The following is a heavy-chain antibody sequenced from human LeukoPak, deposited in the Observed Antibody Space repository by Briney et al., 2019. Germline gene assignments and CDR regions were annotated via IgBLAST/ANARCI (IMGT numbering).Heavy chain of an antibody. V-gene: IGHV3-7*02. CDR2: IKQDGSEK. CDR3: ARIGGDRDPFDY. CDR1: GFTFSNYW. J-gene: IGHJ4*02. D-gene: IGHD2-21*02. Sequence: PGGSLRLSCAASGFTFSNYWMIWVRQAPGKGLEWVGNIKQDGSEKRYADSVRGRFTISRDNSENTLYLQMNSLRAEDTAVYYCARIGGDRDPFDYWGQGTLVTVSS.